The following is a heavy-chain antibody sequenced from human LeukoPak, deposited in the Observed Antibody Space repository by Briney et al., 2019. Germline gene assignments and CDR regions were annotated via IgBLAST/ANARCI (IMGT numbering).Heavy chain of an antibody. CDR2: ISSSSSNI. J-gene: IGHJ3*02. D-gene: IGHD4-11*01. CDR3: ARDKMGYSDYPGLDAFDI. CDR1: GFTFSSYS. V-gene: IGHV3-21*01. Sequence: GGSLRLSCAASGFTFSSYSLNWVRQAPGKGLEWVSAISSSSSNIYYADSLKGRFTISRDNAKNSLYLQMNSWRAEDTAVYYCARDKMGYSDYPGLDAFDIWGQGTMVTVSS.